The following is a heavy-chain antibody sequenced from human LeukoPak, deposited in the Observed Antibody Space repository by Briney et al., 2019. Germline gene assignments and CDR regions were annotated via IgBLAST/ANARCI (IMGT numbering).Heavy chain of an antibody. V-gene: IGHV3-9*01. CDR1: GFTFDDYA. D-gene: IGHD1-20*01. CDR3: AKPEGYNWNEFRTAAFDI. CDR2: ISRNSGSI. J-gene: IGHJ3*02. Sequence: PGRSLRLSCAASGFTFDDYAMHWVRQAPGKGLEWVSGISRNSGSIGYADSVKGRFTISRDNAKNSLYLQMNSLRAEDTALYYCAKPEGYNWNEFRTAAFDIWGQGTMVTVSS.